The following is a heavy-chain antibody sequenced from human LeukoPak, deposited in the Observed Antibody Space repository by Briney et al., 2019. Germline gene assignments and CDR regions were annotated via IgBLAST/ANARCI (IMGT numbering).Heavy chain of an antibody. V-gene: IGHV3-7*03. CDR3: ATPLDYRDSSGFHRGGD. CDR2: IKEDGSKK. D-gene: IGHD3-22*01. CDR1: GFTFSGHW. J-gene: IGHJ1*01. Sequence: GGSPRLSCAASGFTFSGHWMTWVRQAPGKGLEWVANIKEDGSKKNYVDSVKGRFTISRDNAKNSLYLQMTSLRAEDTAMYYCATPLDYRDSSGFHRGGDWGQGTLVTVSS.